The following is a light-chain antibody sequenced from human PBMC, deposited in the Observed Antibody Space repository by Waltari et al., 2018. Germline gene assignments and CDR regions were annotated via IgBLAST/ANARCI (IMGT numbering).Light chain of an antibody. V-gene: IGKV1-39*01. CDR2: AAS. J-gene: IGKJ1*01. Sequence: DIQMTQSPSSLSASVGDRVTITCRARQSISSYLNWYQQKPGKAPKLLSYAASSLQSGVPSRFRGSGSGTDFTLTISSLQPEDFATYYCQQSYSTPQTFGQGTKVEIK. CDR3: QQSYSTPQT. CDR1: QSISSY.